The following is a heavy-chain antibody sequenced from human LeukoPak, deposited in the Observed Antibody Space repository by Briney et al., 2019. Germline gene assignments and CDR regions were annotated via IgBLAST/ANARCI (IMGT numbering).Heavy chain of an antibody. CDR1: GYTFTSYD. V-gene: IGHV1-8*01. D-gene: IGHD3-3*01. CDR3: ARGGSIGQLGYYDFWSGYRATQKQKNWFDP. J-gene: IGHJ5*02. Sequence: GASVKVSCKASGYTFTSYDINWVRQATGQGPEWMGWMNPNSGNTGYAQKFQGRVTMTRNTSISTAYMELSSLRSEDTAVYYCARGGSIGQLGYYDFWSGYRATQKQKNWFDPWGQGTLVTVSS. CDR2: MNPNSGNT.